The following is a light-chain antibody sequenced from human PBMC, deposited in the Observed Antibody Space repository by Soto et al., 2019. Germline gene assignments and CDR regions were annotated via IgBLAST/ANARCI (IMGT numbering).Light chain of an antibody. CDR2: INN. Sequence: QSVLTQPPSASGTPGQTVIISCSGTSSNIGSSPVNWYQQLPGTAPKLLIYINNHRPSGVPDRFSASKSGTSASLAISGLQSEDEADYCCAAWDDSLNGLVFGGGTKLTVL. CDR1: SSNIGSSP. V-gene: IGLV1-44*01. J-gene: IGLJ2*01. CDR3: AAWDDSLNGLV.